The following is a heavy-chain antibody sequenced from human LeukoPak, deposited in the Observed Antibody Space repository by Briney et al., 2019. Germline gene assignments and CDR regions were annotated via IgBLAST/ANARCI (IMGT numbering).Heavy chain of an antibody. D-gene: IGHD3-22*01. CDR1: GYTFTGYY. J-gene: IGHJ3*02. Sequence: ASVKVSCKASGYTFTGYYMHWVRQAPGQGLEWMGWINPNSGGTNYAQKFQGRVTMTRDTSISTAYMELSRLRSDDTAVYYCARGGAGYYDSSGHYFGWAFDIWGQGTMVTVSS. CDR2: INPNSGGT. CDR3: ARGGAGYYDSSGHYFGWAFDI. V-gene: IGHV1-2*02.